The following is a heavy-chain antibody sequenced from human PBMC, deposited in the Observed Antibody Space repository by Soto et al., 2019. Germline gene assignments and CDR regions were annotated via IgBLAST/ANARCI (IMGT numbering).Heavy chain of an antibody. Sequence: QVQLQESGPGLVKPSETLSLTCTVSGDSITSYYWSWIRQPPGKGLEWVGYISYTGCTIYNPSLESRATISLDTSKNQVSLSLNSVTVADTAVYYWASVGELPVWFDPWGRGTLVTVSS. D-gene: IGHD3-10*01. V-gene: IGHV4-59*13. CDR3: ASVGELPVWFDP. CDR2: ISYTGCT. CDR1: GDSITSYY. J-gene: IGHJ5*02.